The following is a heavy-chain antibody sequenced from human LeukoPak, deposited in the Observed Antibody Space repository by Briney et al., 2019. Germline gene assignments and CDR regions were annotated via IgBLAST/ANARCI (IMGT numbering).Heavy chain of an antibody. CDR3: AKGRYYDFWSGYRSRPAFDY. J-gene: IGHJ4*02. D-gene: IGHD3-3*01. CDR2: ISSSGSTI. CDR1: GFTFSDYY. Sequence: KSGGSLRLSCAASGFTFSDYYMSWIRQAPGKGLEWVSYISSSGSTIYYADSVKGRFTISRDNSKNTLYLQMNSLRAEDTAVYYCAKGRYYDFWSGYRSRPAFDYWGQGTLVTVSS. V-gene: IGHV3-11*01.